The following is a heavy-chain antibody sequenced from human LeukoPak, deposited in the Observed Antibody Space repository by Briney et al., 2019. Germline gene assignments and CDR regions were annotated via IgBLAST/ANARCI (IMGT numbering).Heavy chain of an antibody. CDR3: AREGPDPYFDY. CDR2: ISYDGSNK. CDR1: GFTFSSYA. J-gene: IGHJ4*02. Sequence: GGSLRLSCAASGFTFSSYAMHWARQDPGKGLESVAVISYDGSNKYHADSVKGRFTISRDNSKNTLYLQMNSLRAEDTAVYYCAREGPDPYFDYWGQGTLVTVSS. V-gene: IGHV3-30*04.